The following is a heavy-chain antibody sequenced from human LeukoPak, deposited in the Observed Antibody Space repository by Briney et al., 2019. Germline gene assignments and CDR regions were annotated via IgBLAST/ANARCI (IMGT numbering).Heavy chain of an antibody. Sequence: PGESLKISYKGSGYIFTNYWIGWVRQMPGKGLEWMGIIYPRDSDTRYSPAFEGHVTFSADKSISTVFLQWSSLKASDTAMYYCARLEVTYSVSPFDYWGQGTLVTVSS. V-gene: IGHV5-51*01. D-gene: IGHD5-18*01. J-gene: IGHJ4*02. CDR2: IYPRDSDT. CDR1: GYIFTNYW. CDR3: ARLEVTYSVSPFDY.